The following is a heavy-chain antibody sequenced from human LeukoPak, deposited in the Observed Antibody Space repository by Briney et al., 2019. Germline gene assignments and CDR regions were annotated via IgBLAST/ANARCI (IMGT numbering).Heavy chain of an antibody. Sequence: GGSPRLSCAASGFTVSNSWMHWVRQVPGKGLLWVSRISNDRSSSIYADSVKGRFTISRDNAKNTLCLQMNSLRAEDTAVYYCARMATAFDYWGQGTLVTVSS. CDR2: ISNDRSSS. V-gene: IGHV3-74*01. CDR3: ARMATAFDY. CDR1: GFTVSNSW. D-gene: IGHD1-1*01. J-gene: IGHJ4*02.